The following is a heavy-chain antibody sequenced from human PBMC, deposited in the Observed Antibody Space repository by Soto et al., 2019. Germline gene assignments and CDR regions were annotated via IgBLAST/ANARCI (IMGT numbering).Heavy chain of an antibody. CDR1: GYSISTGFN. J-gene: IGHJ4*02. CDR3: ALYWDTGSYQLGE. V-gene: IGHV4-38-2*01. CDR2: IYHSGST. D-gene: IGHD2-2*01. Sequence: AETLSLTWSVSGYSISTGFNWAWIRQPPGKGLEWIGSIYHSGSTYYNLSLKSRVTISSDASKNQISLKLSSVTAADTALYYCALYWDTGSYQLGEWGQRTLGTVS.